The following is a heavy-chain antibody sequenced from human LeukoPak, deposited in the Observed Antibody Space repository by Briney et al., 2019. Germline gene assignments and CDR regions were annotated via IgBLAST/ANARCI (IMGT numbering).Heavy chain of an antibody. Sequence: GGSLRLSCAASGFTFSSYSMNWVRQAPGKGLEWVSSISSSSSYIYYADSVKGRFTISRDNAKNSLYLQMNSLRAEDTAVYYCAREGPRGNSQFDYWGQGTLVTVSS. CDR2: ISSSSSYI. V-gene: IGHV3-21*01. CDR1: GFTFSSYS. J-gene: IGHJ4*02. CDR3: AREGPRGNSQFDY. D-gene: IGHD2/OR15-2a*01.